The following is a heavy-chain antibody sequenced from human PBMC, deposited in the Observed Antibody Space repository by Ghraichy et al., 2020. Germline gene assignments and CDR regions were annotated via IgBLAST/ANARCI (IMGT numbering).Heavy chain of an antibody. D-gene: IGHD6-19*01. J-gene: IGHJ4*02. Sequence: SETLSLTCTVSGGSISSSSYYWGWIRQPPGKGLEWIGSIYYSGSTYYNPSLKSRVTISVDTSKNQFSLKLSSVTAADTAVYYCARLGIAVPDYWAREPWSPSPQ. CDR3: ARLGIAVPDY. CDR1: GGSISSSSYY. V-gene: IGHV4-39*01. CDR2: IYYSGST.